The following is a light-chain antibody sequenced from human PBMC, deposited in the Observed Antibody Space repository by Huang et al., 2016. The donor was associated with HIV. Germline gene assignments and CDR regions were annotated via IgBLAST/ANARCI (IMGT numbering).Light chain of an antibody. J-gene: IGKJ3*01. CDR3: QHYGSSLLT. CDR1: QSVSSNH. CDR2: DTS. Sequence: EIVLTQSPGTLSLSPVERATLSCRASQSVSSNHLVWYQQRPCQAPRLLIYDTSTRATGIPDRFSGSGSGTDFTLTISRLEPEDLAVYYCQHYGSSLLTFGPGTKVHIK. V-gene: IGKV3-20*01.